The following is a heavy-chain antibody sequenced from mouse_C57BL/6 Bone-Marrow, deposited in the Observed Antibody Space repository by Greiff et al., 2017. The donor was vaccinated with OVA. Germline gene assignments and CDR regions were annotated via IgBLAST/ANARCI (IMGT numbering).Heavy chain of an antibody. CDR1: GYTFTSYW. Sequence: VQLKQPGAELVKPGASVKLSCKASGYTFTSYWMHWVKQRPGQGLEWIGMIHPNSGSTNYNEKFKSKATLTVDKSSSTAYMQLSSLTSEDSAVYYCARYYYGTFDYWGQGTTLTVSS. J-gene: IGHJ2*01. CDR3: ARYYYGTFDY. V-gene: IGHV1-64*01. D-gene: IGHD1-1*01. CDR2: IHPNSGST.